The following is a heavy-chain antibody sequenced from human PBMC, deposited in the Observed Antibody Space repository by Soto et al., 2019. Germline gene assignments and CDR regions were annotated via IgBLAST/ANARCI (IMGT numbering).Heavy chain of an antibody. CDR2: IYYSGST. D-gene: IGHD3-10*01. J-gene: IGHJ5*02. CDR3: ARAFRPWFGELILANWFDP. CDR1: GGSISSGDYY. V-gene: IGHV4-30-4*02. Sequence: PSDTLSLTCTVSGGSISSGDYYWSWIRQPPGKGLEWIGYIYYSGSTYYNPSLKSRVTISVDTSKNQFSLKLSSVTAADTAVYYCARAFRPWFGELILANWFDPWGQGTLVTVSS.